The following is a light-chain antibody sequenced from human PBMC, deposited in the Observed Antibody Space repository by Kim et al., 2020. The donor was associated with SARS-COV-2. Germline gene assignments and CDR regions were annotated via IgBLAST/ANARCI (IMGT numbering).Light chain of an antibody. J-gene: IGKJ1*01. Sequence: ASVGDRVTITCRTSQSVSNYLNWYQQNPGKAPNLLIYAASSSQSGVPSKFSGSGSGTEFTLTISSLQPEDFATYYCQQTYSSPKTFGQGTKVDIK. CDR3: QQTYSSPKT. V-gene: IGKV1-39*01. CDR1: QSVSNY. CDR2: AAS.